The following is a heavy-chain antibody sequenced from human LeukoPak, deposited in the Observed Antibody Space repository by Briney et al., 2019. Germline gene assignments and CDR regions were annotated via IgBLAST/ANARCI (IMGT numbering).Heavy chain of an antibody. D-gene: IGHD3-22*01. CDR1: GYTFTSYG. CDR3: ARDYYDSSGYYIPVGY. Sequence: ASVKVSCKASGYTFTSYGISWVRQAPGQGLEWMGWISAYNGNTNYAQKFQGRVTMTRDTSISTAYMELSRLRSDDTAVYYCARDYYDSSGYYIPVGYWGQGTLVTVYS. CDR2: ISAYNGNT. J-gene: IGHJ4*02. V-gene: IGHV1-18*01.